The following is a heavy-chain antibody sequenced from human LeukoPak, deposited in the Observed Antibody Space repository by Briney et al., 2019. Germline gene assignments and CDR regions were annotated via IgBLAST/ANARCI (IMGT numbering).Heavy chain of an antibody. V-gene: IGHV1-2*02. CDR2: INPNSGGT. Sequence: ASVKVSCKASGYTFTGYYMHWVRQAPGQGLEWMGWINPNSGGTNYAQKFQGRVTMTRDTSISTAHLELSRLRSDDTAVYYCAREWYDYVWGSYRSPKGGWFDPWGQGTPVTVSS. CDR3: AREWYDYVWGSYRSPKGGWFDP. J-gene: IGHJ5*02. D-gene: IGHD3-16*02. CDR1: GYTFTGYY.